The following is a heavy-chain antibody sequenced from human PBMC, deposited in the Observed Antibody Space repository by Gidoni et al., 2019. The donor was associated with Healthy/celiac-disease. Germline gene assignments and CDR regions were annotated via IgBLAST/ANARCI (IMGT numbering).Heavy chain of an antibody. J-gene: IGHJ6*04. Sequence: QVQLQESGPGLVKPSETLSLTCTVSRGSISSYSWSWIRQPPGKGLEWIGYSYYSGSTNYNPSLKSRVTISVDTSKNQFSLKLSSVTAADTAVYYCARLPGVATPGYYYYYGMDVWGKGTTVTVSS. CDR2: SYYSGST. CDR1: RGSISSYS. V-gene: IGHV4-59*01. D-gene: IGHD5-12*01. CDR3: ARLPGVATPGYYYYYGMDV.